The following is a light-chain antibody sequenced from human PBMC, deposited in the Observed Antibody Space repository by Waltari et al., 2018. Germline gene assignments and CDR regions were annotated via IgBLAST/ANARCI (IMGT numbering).Light chain of an antibody. V-gene: IGKV2-28*01. J-gene: IGKJ4*01. CDR2: LGF. CDR1: QSLLHNNGYDY. CDR3: MQALQTPLT. Sequence: IVMTQSPLSLPVTPGEPASISCRSSQSLLHNNGYDYLDWYVQKPGQSPQLLIYLGFNRASGVPDRFRGDGSGTDFTLKISRVEAEDVGIYYCMQALQTPLTFGGGTKVEIK.